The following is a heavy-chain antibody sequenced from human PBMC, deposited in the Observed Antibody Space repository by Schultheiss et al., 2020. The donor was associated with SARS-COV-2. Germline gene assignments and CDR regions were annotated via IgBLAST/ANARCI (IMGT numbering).Heavy chain of an antibody. CDR1: GGSISSSSYY. V-gene: IGHV4-39*01. J-gene: IGHJ6*02. CDR2: IYYSGST. Sequence: SETLSLTCTVSGGSISSSSYYWGWIRQPPGKGLEWIGSIYYSGSTYYNPSLKSRVTISVDTSKNQFSLKLSSVTAADTAVYYCASSSSSWLYYYGMDVWGQGTTVTVSS. CDR3: ASSSSSWLYYYGMDV. D-gene: IGHD6-13*01.